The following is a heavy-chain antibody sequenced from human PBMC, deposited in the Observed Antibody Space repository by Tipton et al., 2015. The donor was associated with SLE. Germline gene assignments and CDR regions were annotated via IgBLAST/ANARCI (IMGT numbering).Heavy chain of an antibody. CDR3: AKDRVAVAGTLSSRGGMDV. V-gene: IGHV3-64*04. CDR1: GFTFSSYA. J-gene: IGHJ6*02. Sequence: SLRLSCSASGFTFSSYAMHWVRQAPGKGLEYVSAISSNGGSTYYADSVKGRFTISRDNSKNTLYLQMNSLRAEDTAVYYCAKDRVAVAGTLSSRGGMDVWGQGTTVTVSS. CDR2: ISSNGGST. D-gene: IGHD6-19*01.